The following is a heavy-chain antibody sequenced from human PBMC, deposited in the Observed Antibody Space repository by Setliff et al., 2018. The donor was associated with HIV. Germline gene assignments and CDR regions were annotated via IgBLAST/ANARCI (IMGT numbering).Heavy chain of an antibody. Sequence: PSETLSLTCSVSHGSIFGGYWSWVRQSPGKGLEWIAWIDDSGNTNYNPSLKSRVTISVDTSNNQFSVKLTSVTPADTAMYYCASFFVTTVTNQDYWGQGTPVTVSS. V-gene: IGHV4-59*01. J-gene: IGHJ4*02. D-gene: IGHD4-17*01. CDR3: ASFFVTTVTNQDY. CDR1: HGSIFGGY. CDR2: IDDSGNT.